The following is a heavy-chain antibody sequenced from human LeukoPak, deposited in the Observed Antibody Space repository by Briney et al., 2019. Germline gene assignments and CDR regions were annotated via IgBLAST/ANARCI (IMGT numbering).Heavy chain of an antibody. Sequence: GGSLRLSCAVSGLTFSRYAMSWVRQAPGKGLEWVSAISESGSGTYYADSVKGRFTISRDNSKDTLSLQMNSLRAEDTAVYYCASRCSHSSCVYSDYGLDVWGQGTTVTVSS. J-gene: IGHJ6*01. CDR3: ASRCSHSSCVYSDYGLDV. D-gene: IGHD2-15*01. CDR2: ISESGSGT. CDR1: GLTFSRYA. V-gene: IGHV3-23*01.